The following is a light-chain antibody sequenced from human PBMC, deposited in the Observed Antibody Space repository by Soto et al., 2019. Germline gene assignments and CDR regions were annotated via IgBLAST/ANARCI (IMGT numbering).Light chain of an antibody. CDR1: SSDVGHYDL. Sequence: QSALTQPASVSGSPGQSITISCTGTSSDVGHYDLVSWYQQHPGKAPKLIIYEVTKRPSGVSNRFSGSKSGNTASLTISGLQAEDEADYDCCSDSVSNAYVFGTGTKVTVL. V-gene: IGLV2-23*02. CDR2: EVT. CDR3: CSDSVSNAYV. J-gene: IGLJ1*01.